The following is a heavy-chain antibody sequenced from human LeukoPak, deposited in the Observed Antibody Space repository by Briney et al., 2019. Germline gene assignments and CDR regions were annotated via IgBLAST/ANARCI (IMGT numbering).Heavy chain of an antibody. J-gene: IGHJ6*03. CDR3: ARDRWKWRYYYYMDV. V-gene: IGHV1-18*01. CDR1: GYTFTSYG. CDR2: ISAYNGNT. D-gene: IGHD1-1*01. Sequence: GASVKVSCKASGYTFTSYGIIWVRQAPGQGLEWMGWISAYNGNTNYAQKLQGRVTMTTDTSTSTAYMELRSLRSDDTAVYYCARDRWKWRYYYYMDVWGKGTTVTVSS.